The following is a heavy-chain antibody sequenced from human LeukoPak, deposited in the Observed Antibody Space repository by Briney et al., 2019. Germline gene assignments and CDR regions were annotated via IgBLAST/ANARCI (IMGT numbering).Heavy chain of an antibody. D-gene: IGHD2-21*01. CDR3: ATGEPNCGTTYCRIRHYYYMDV. J-gene: IGHJ6*03. CDR2: FDPEDSET. V-gene: IGHV1-24*01. CDR1: GYTLIELS. Sequence: GASVKVSCKVSGYTLIELSMHWVRQAPGKGLEWRGGFDPEDSETIYAQKFQGRVTMTEDTSTDTAYMELSSLRSEDTAVYYCATGEPNCGTTYCRIRHYYYMDVWGKGTTVTVSS.